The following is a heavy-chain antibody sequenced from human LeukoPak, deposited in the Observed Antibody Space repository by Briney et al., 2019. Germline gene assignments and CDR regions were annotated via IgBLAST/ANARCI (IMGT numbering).Heavy chain of an antibody. J-gene: IGHJ6*03. D-gene: IGHD6-6*01. V-gene: IGHV1-2*02. CDR2: INPNSGGT. Sequence: ASVKVSCKASGYTFTGYYMHWVRQAPGQGLEWMGWINPNSGGTNYAQKFQGRVTMTRDTSISTAYMELSRLRSDDTAVYYCARVSSNHYYYYMDVWGKGTTVTVSS. CDR3: ARVSSNHYYYYMDV. CDR1: GYTFTGYY.